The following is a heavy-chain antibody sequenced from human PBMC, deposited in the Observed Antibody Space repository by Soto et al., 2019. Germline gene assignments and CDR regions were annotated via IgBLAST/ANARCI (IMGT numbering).Heavy chain of an antibody. V-gene: IGHV3-23*01. D-gene: IGHD3-9*01. CDR2: ISGSGGST. CDR3: AKGVFFSSSRRHTISLHGLAFLLNRSSDL. J-gene: IGHJ2*01. Sequence: NGLEWVSAISGSGGSTYYADSVKGRFTISRDNSKNTLYLQMNSLRAEDTAVYYCAKGVFFSSSRRHTISLHGLAFLLNRSSDL.